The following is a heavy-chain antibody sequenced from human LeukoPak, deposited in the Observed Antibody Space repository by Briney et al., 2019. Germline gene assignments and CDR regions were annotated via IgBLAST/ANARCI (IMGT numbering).Heavy chain of an antibody. CDR3: ARGEALYYYYMDV. J-gene: IGHJ6*03. CDR2: IYHSGST. Sequence: KPSETLSLTCTVSGYSISSGYYWGWIRQPPGKGLEWIGSIYHSGSTYYNPSLKSRVTISVDTSKNQFSLKLSSVTAADTAVYYCARGEALYYYYMDVWGKGTTVTVSS. CDR1: GYSISSGYY. V-gene: IGHV4-38-2*02.